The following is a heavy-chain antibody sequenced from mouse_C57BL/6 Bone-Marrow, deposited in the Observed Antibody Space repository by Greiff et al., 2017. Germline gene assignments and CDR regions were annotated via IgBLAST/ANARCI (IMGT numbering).Heavy chain of an antibody. CDR2: ISSGSSTF. CDR1: GFTFSDYG. V-gene: IGHV5-17*01. Sequence: EVQRVASGGGLVKPGGSLKLSCAASGFTFSDYGMHWVRQAPEKGLEWVAYISSGSSTFYYADTVQGRFTISRDNAKNTLFLQMNRLRSEDTAMYYCARRLVFDYWGKGTTVTVSA. CDR3: ARRLVFDY. J-gene: IGHJ2*01. D-gene: IGHD2-2*01.